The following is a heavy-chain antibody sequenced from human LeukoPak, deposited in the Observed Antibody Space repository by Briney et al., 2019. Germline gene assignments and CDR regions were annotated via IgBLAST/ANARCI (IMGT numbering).Heavy chain of an antibody. CDR2: ISGSGGST. D-gene: IGHD3-22*01. Sequence: PGGSLRLSCAASGFTFSTYAMSWVRQAPGMGLEWVSVISGSGGSTYNADSVKGRFTISRDDSENTLYLHMNNLRAEDTAVYYCAKRQYDNGGYFDYWGQGTLVTVSS. J-gene: IGHJ4*02. V-gene: IGHV3-23*01. CDR1: GFTFSTYA. CDR3: AKRQYDNGGYFDY.